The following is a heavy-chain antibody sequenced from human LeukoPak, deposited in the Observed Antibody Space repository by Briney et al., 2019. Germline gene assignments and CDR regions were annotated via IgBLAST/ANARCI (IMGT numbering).Heavy chain of an antibody. CDR3: STLWYGA. V-gene: IGHV3-15*01. Sequence: GGSLRLSCAASGFTFSSYEMNWVRQAPGKGLEWVGRIKSKTDGGTSDYAAPVTGRFTISRDDSKSTLYLEMNSPKTEVTGVYYCSTLWYGAWGQGTLVTVSS. J-gene: IGHJ5*02. CDR2: IKSKTDGGTS. CDR1: GFTFSSYE. D-gene: IGHD3-10*01.